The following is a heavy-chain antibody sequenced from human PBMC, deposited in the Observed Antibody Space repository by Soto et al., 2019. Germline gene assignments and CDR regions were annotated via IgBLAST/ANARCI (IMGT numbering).Heavy chain of an antibody. CDR1: GFTFSSYA. D-gene: IGHD3-3*01. CDR3: AKDLILWSGSDWPDAFDI. CDR2: ISGSGGST. J-gene: IGHJ3*02. V-gene: IGHV3-23*01. Sequence: VGSLRLSCAASGFTFSSYAMSWVRQAPGKGLEWVSAISGSGGSTYYADSVKGRFTISRDNSKNTLYLQMNSLRAEDTAVYYCAKDLILWSGSDWPDAFDIWGQGTMVPVSS.